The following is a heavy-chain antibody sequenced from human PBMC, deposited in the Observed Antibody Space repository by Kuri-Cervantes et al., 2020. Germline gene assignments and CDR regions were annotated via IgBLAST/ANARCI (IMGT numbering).Heavy chain of an antibody. J-gene: IGHJ4*02. Sequence: GESLKISCAASGFTFSDYYMSWIRQAPGKGLEWVSYISSSSTIYYADSVKGRFTISRDNATNSLYLQMNSLRDEDTAVYYCTYYYDSSGSFDYWGQGTLVTVSS. CDR2: ISSSSTI. CDR3: TYYYDSSGSFDY. CDR1: GFTFSDYY. D-gene: IGHD3-22*01. V-gene: IGHV3-69-1*01.